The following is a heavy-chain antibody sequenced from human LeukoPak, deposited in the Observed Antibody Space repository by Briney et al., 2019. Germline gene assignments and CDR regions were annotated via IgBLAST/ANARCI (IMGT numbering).Heavy chain of an antibody. V-gene: IGHV3-7*05. CDR3: ARLFSSSSGRAFDI. Sequence: GGSLRLSCVASGFTFSSYWMGWVRQAPGKGLEWVANIKEDGSEKNYVDSVKGRFTISRDNAKKSLYLQMNSLRAEDTAVYYCARLFSSSSGRAFDIWGQGTIVTVSS. D-gene: IGHD6-6*01. J-gene: IGHJ3*02. CDR2: IKEDGSEK. CDR1: GFTFSSYW.